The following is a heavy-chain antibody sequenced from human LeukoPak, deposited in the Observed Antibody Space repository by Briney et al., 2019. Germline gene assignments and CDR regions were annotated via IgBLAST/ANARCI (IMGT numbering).Heavy chain of an antibody. CDR1: GGSISSSSYY. D-gene: IGHD5-18*01. Sequence: SETLSLTCTVSGGSISSSSYYWGWIRQPPGKGLEWIGSIYYSGSTYYNPSLKSRVTISVDTSKNQFSLKLSSVTAADTAVYCCQGSAALVYWGQGTLVTVSS. V-gene: IGHV4-39*01. J-gene: IGHJ4*02. CDR3: QGSAALVY. CDR2: IYYSGST.